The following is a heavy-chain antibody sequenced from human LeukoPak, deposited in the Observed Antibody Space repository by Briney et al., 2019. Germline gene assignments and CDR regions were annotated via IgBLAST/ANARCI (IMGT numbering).Heavy chain of an antibody. CDR1: GGSISSGGYY. V-gene: IGHV4-31*03. Sequence: DPSETLSLTCTVSGGSISSGGYYWSWIRQHPGKGLEWIGYIYYSGSTYYNPSLKSRVTISVDTSKNQFSLKLSSVTAADTAVYYCAREARGDYRYNWFDPWGQGTLVTVSS. D-gene: IGHD4-17*01. J-gene: IGHJ5*02. CDR3: AREARGDYRYNWFDP. CDR2: IYYSGST.